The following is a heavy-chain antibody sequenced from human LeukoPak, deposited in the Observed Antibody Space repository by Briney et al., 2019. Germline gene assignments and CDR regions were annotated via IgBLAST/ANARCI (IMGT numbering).Heavy chain of an antibody. Sequence: SETRSLTCTVSGDSINSYYWSCFRQPPSKGLEWIGYINYSGSTNYNPSLKSRVTISVDTSKTQFSLKLSSVTAADTAVYYCARRGYCSGGNCYVFDYRGQGMLVTVSS. CDR2: INYSGST. V-gene: IGHV4-59*08. CDR3: ARRGYCSGGNCYVFDY. CDR1: GDSINSYY. D-gene: IGHD2-15*01. J-gene: IGHJ4*02.